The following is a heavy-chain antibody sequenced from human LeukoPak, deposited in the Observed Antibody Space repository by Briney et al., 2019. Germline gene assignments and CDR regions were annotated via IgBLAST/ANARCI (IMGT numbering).Heavy chain of an antibody. J-gene: IGHJ3*02. V-gene: IGHV3-64D*06. CDR3: ARSLHVVVVAATTGDAFDI. CDR1: GFTFSSYA. D-gene: IGHD2-15*01. Sequence: GGSLRLSCSASGFTFSSYAMHWVRQAPGKGLEYVSAISSNGGSTYYADSVKGRFTISRDNSKNTLYLQMSSLRAEDTAVYYCARSLHVVVVAATTGDAFDIWGQGTMVTVSS. CDR2: ISSNGGST.